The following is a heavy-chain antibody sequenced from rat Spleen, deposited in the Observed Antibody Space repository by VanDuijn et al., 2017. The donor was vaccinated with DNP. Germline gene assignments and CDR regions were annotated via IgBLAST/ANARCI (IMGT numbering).Heavy chain of an antibody. Sequence: VQLKESGPGLVQPSQTLSLTCTVSGLLLSSNGLSWIRQSPGKGLEWVASIIYDGSSTYYRDSVKGRFTISRDNAKSTLYLQMDSLRSEDTATYYCARQGYNSGYGGWFAYWGQGTLVTVSS. J-gene: IGHJ3*01. V-gene: IGHV5-29*01. CDR2: IIYDGSST. CDR1: GLLLSSNG. CDR3: ARQGYNSGYGGWFAY. D-gene: IGHD4-3*01.